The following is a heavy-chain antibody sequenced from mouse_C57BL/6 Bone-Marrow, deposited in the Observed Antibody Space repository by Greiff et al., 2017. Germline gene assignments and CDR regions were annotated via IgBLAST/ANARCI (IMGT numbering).Heavy chain of an antibody. J-gene: IGHJ3*01. D-gene: IGHD2-1*01. Sequence: QVQLKQSGAELVRPGTSVKVSCKASGYAFTNYLIEWVKQRPGQGLEWIGVINPGSGGTNYNEKFKGKAKLTADKSSSTAYMQLSSLTSEDSAVYFCARSGGNWFAYWGQGTLVTVSA. V-gene: IGHV1-54*01. CDR2: INPGSGGT. CDR1: GYAFTNYL. CDR3: ARSGGNWFAY.